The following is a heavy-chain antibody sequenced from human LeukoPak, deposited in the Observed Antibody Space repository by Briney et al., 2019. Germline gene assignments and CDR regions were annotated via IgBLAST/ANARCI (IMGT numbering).Heavy chain of an antibody. CDR1: GGSISSYY. Sequence: PSETLSLTCTVSGGSISSYYWSWIRQPRGKGLEWIGYIYYSGSTNYNPSLKSRVTISGDTSKNQFSLKLSSVTAADTAVYYCATNLDYYDSSGFVFDIWGQGTMVTVSS. V-gene: IGHV4-59*01. J-gene: IGHJ3*02. CDR2: IYYSGST. D-gene: IGHD3-22*01. CDR3: ATNLDYYDSSGFVFDI.